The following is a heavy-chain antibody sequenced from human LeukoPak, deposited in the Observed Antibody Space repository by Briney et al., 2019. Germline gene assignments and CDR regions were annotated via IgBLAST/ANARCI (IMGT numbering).Heavy chain of an antibody. V-gene: IGHV4-4*07. Sequence: PSETLSLTCTVSGGSISSYYWSWIRQPGGKGLEWIGRIYTSGSTNYNPSLKSRVTMSVDTSKNQFSLKLSSVTAADTAVYYCAKMPVSYSSGWSVFDYWGQGNLVTVSS. CDR2: IYTSGST. D-gene: IGHD6-19*01. J-gene: IGHJ4*02. CDR3: AKMPVSYSSGWSVFDY. CDR1: GGSISSYY.